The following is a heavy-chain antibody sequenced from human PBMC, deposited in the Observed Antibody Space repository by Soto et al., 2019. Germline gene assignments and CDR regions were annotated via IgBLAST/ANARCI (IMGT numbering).Heavy chain of an antibody. V-gene: IGHV4-34*01. Sequence: SETLSLTCAVYGGSFSGYYWSWIRQPPGKGLEWIGEINHSGSTNYNPSLKSRVTISVDTSKNQFSLRLTSATAADTAVYYCALIVVAAPALGTIDYWGQGALVTVSS. CDR3: ALIVVAAPALGTIDY. D-gene: IGHD2-21*01. CDR1: GGSFSGYY. J-gene: IGHJ4*02. CDR2: INHSGST.